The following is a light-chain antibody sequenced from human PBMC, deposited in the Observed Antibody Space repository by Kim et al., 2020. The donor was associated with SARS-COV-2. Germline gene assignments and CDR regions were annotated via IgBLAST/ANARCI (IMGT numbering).Light chain of an antibody. J-gene: IGLJ3*02. Sequence: QRVTISCSGSSSNIGSNYVYWYQQLPGPAPKLLIYRNNERPSGVPDRFSGSKSGTSASLAISGLRSEDDADYYCAAWDDSLSGYWVFGGGTQLTVL. V-gene: IGLV1-47*01. CDR2: RNN. CDR1: SSNIGSNY. CDR3: AAWDDSLSGYWV.